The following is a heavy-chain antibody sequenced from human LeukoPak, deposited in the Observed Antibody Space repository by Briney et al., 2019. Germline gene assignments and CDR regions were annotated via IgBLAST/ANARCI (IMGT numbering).Heavy chain of an antibody. CDR2: IYSGGST. Sequence: PGGSLRLSCAASGFTVSSNYMSWVRQAPGKGLEWVSVIYSGGSTYYADSVKGRFTISRDNSKNTLYLQMNSLRAEDTAVYYCASATVAGSTYYYYYYMDVWGKGTTVTVSS. D-gene: IGHD6-19*01. V-gene: IGHV3-53*01. J-gene: IGHJ6*03. CDR1: GFTVSSNY. CDR3: ASATVAGSTYYYYYYMDV.